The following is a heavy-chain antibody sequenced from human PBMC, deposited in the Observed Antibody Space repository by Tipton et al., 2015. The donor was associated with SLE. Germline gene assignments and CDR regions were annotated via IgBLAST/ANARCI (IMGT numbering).Heavy chain of an antibody. CDR2: ISGSGGST. CDR3: ARGRELRY. CDR1: GFTFSSYA. Sequence: SLRLSCAASGFTFSSYAMSWVRQAPGKGLEWVSAISGSGGSTYYADSVKGRFTISRDNAKNSLYLQMNSLRAEDTAVYYCARGRELRYWGQGTLVTVSS. V-gene: IGHV3-23*01. D-gene: IGHD1-26*01. J-gene: IGHJ4*02.